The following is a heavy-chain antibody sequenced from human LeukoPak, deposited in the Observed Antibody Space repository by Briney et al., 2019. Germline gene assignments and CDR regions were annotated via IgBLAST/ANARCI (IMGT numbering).Heavy chain of an antibody. J-gene: IGHJ3*02. CDR2: IYYSGST. D-gene: IGHD3-16*01. V-gene: IGHV4-61*10. CDR1: GGSISSGSYY. CDR3: ASPVGMITFGGVIEPDAFDI. Sequence: SETLSLTCTVSGGSISSGSYYWSWIRQPAGKGLEWIGRIYYSGSTNYNPSLKSRVTISVDTSKNQFSLKLSSVTAADTAVYYCASPVGMITFGGVIEPDAFDIWGQGTMVTVSS.